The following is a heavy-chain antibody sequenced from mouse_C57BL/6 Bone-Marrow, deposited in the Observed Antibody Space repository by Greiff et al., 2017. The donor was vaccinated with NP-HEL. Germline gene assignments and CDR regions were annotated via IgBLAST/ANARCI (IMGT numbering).Heavy chain of an antibody. D-gene: IGHD2-3*01. V-gene: IGHV5-9-1*02. CDR3: TRDQGDGYYGDY. J-gene: IGHJ4*01. CDR2: ISSGGDYI. Sequence: EVHLVESGEGLVKPGGSLKLSCAASGFTFSSYAMSWVRQTPEKRLEWVAYISSGGDYIYYADTVKGRFTISRDNARNTLYLQMSSLKSEDTAMYYCTRDQGDGYYGDYWGQGTSVTVSS. CDR1: GFTFSSYA.